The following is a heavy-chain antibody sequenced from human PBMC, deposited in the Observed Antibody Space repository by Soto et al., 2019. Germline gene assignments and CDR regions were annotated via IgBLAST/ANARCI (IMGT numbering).Heavy chain of an antibody. CDR3: TTAERGGSYYSDY. D-gene: IGHD1-26*01. Sequence: EVQLVESGGGLVRPGESLRLSCAASGFTFTSAWINWVRQAPGKGLEWAGRIKSKTDGGTVDYGAPVKGRFTISRDDSKNTAYLQMNSLRNEHTAVYYCTTAERGGSYYSDYWGQGTLVTVSS. CDR2: IKSKTDGGTV. V-gene: IGHV3-15*07. J-gene: IGHJ4*02. CDR1: GFTFTSAW.